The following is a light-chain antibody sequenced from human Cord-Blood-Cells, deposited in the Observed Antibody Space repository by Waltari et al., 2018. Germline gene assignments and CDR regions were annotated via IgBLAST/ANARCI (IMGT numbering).Light chain of an antibody. Sequence: DIQMTQSPSTLSASVGDRVTITCRAIQSISSWLAWYQQKPGKAPKLLIYKASSVESGVPSRFSGSGSGTEFTLTISSLQPDDFATYYCQQYNSYPYTFGQGTKLEIK. V-gene: IGKV1-5*03. CDR3: QQYNSYPYT. J-gene: IGKJ2*01. CDR1: QSISSW. CDR2: KAS.